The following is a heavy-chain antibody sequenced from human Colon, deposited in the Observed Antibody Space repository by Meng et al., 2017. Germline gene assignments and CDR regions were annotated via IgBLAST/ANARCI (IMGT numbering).Heavy chain of an antibody. CDR3: ARQAGSSSGYYYSDV. J-gene: IGHJ4*01. CDR1: EYTFNNYW. Sequence: GESLKISCKGSEYTFNNYWIAWVRQMPGKCLECMGIIYPDDSDTTYSPSFEGHVTISADKSVNSAYLQWSSLKASDEAMYFCARQAGSSSGYYYSDVWGPGKRVTVSS. V-gene: IGHV5-51*01. CDR2: IYPDDSDT. D-gene: IGHD6-19*01.